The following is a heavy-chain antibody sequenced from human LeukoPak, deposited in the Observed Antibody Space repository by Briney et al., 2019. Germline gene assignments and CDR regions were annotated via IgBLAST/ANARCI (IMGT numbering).Heavy chain of an antibody. J-gene: IGHJ4*02. CDR1: GFTFSSYA. D-gene: IGHD2-21*02. V-gene: IGHV3-23*01. CDR3: ARESGPIVVVTAPFDY. CDR2: ISGSGGST. Sequence: GGSLRLSCAASGFTFSSYAMSWVRQAPGKGLEWVSAISGSGGSTYYADSVKGRFTISRDNSKNTLYLQMNSLRAEDTAVYYCARESGPIVVVTAPFDYWGQGTLVTVSS.